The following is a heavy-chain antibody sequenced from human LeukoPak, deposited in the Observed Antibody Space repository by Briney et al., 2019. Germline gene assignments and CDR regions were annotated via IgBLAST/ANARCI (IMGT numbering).Heavy chain of an antibody. CDR1: GGSISSSSYY. V-gene: IGHV4-39*07. CDR3: ARDGSYGYPYYYYMDV. CDR2: IYYSGST. Sequence: ETLSLTCTVSGGSISSSSYYWGWIRQPPGKGLEWIGSIYYSGSTYYNPSLKSRVTISVDTSKNQLSLKLSSVTAADTAVYYCARDGSYGYPYYYYMDVWGKGTTVTVSS. J-gene: IGHJ6*03. D-gene: IGHD5-18*01.